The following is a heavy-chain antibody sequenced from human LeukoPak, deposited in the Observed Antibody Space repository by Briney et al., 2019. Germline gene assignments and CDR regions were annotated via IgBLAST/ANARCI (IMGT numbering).Heavy chain of an antibody. CDR3: ASYPYVSGY. CDR2: INPNSSDT. D-gene: IGHD6-19*01. V-gene: IGHV1-2*02. Sequence: GASVKLCCKASGYTFTGYYIHWVRQAPAQGLEWMGLINPNSSDTNYSQKVHGRVTITSDTPISTATLDLSRIRLDDKATYYCASYPYVSGYWGQGTLVTVSS. J-gene: IGHJ4*02. CDR1: GYTFTGYY.